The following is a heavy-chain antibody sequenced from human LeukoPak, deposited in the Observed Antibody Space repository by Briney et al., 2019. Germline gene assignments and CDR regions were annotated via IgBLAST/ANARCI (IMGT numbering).Heavy chain of an antibody. CDR1: GFTFSSYS. Sequence: GGSLRLSCAASGFTFSSYSMNWVRQAPGKGLEWVSSISSSSSYIYYADSVKGRFTISRDNAKNSLYLQMNSLRAEDTAVCYCAKARGGTYGSGSYDHAFDIWGQGTMVTVSS. J-gene: IGHJ3*02. D-gene: IGHD3-10*01. V-gene: IGHV3-21*01. CDR3: AKARGGTYGSGSYDHAFDI. CDR2: ISSSSSYI.